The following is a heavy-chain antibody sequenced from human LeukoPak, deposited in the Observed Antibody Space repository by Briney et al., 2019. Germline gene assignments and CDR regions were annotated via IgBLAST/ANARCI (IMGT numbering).Heavy chain of an antibody. J-gene: IGHJ6*02. CDR1: GFTFTSYS. CDR2: ISYSSSAI. CDR3: AKRTSVTTPMSLYYHGMYV. Sequence: GGSLRLSCAASGFTFTSYSMNWVRQAPGKGLEWVSYISYSSSAINYADSVKGRFTISRDNAKNSVYLQMNSLRAEDTAVYYCAKRTSVTTPMSLYYHGMYVWGQGTTVTVS. D-gene: IGHD4-17*01. V-gene: IGHV3-48*01.